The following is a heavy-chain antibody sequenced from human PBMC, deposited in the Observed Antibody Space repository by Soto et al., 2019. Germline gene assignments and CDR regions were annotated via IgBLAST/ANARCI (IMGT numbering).Heavy chain of an antibody. CDR2: INEDGSEK. CDR3: ARDRSTAD. D-gene: IGHD2-2*01. Sequence: GGSLRLSCAASGFTFSNYWMTWVRQAPGKGLEWVANINEDGSEKYYVDSLKGRFTISRENAKNSVYLQMNSLRDEDTAMYYCARDRSTADWGQGILVTVSS. J-gene: IGHJ4*02. V-gene: IGHV3-7*01. CDR1: GFTFSNYW.